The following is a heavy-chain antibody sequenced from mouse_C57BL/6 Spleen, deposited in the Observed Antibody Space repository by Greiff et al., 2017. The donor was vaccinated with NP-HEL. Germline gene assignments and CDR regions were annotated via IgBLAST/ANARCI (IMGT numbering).Heavy chain of an antibody. CDR1: GFTFSDYY. V-gene: IGHV5-12*01. J-gene: IGHJ3*01. CDR2: ISNGGGST. D-gene: IGHD4-1*01. CDR3: ASLTGFAY. Sequence: DVKLVESGGGLVQPGGSLKLSCAASGFTFSDYYMYWVRQTPEKRLEWVAYISNGGGSTYYPDTVKGRFTISRDNAKNTLYLQMSRLKSEDTAMYYCASLTGFAYWGQGTLVTVSA.